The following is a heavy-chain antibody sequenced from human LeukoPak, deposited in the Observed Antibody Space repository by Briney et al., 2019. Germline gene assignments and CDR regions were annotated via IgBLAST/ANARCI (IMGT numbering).Heavy chain of an antibody. D-gene: IGHD3-16*01. CDR2: INPSGGST. J-gene: IGHJ6*03. CDR3: ARTITSLNYYYMDV. V-gene: IGHV1-46*01. Sequence: GASVKVSCKASGYTFTSYYMHWVRQAPGQGREWMGIINPSGGSTIYAQKFEGRVTLTRDTSTSTVYMELRSLRSEDTAVYYCARTITSLNYYYMDVWGKGTTVTVPS. CDR1: GYTFTSYY.